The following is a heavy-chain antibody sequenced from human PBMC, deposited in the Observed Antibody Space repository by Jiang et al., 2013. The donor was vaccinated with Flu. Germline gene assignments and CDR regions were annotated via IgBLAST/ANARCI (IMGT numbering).Heavy chain of an antibody. CDR3: ARDATRGGDFDF. CDR2: IKHDGSEK. Sequence: SGGGLVQPGGSQRLSCAVSGFRFSNFWMGWVRQAPGKGLEWVAKIKHDGSEKQYADSVEGRFTISRDNAKNSLLLQMNSLRPEDTAVYYCARDATRGGDFDFWGQGTLVTVSS. V-gene: IGHV3-7*01. CDR1: GFRFSNFW. J-gene: IGHJ4*02. D-gene: IGHD3-10*01.